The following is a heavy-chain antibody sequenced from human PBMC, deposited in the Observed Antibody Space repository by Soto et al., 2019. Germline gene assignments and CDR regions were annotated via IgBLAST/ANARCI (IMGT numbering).Heavy chain of an antibody. CDR3: VRVVGTRYYFDY. Sequence: QVQLQQWGAGLLKPSETLSLTCAVYGGSFSGYYWSWIRQPPGKGLEWIGEINHSGSTNYNPSLKSRVNISVDTSKNQFSLKLSSVTAADTAVYYCVRVVGTRYYFDYWGQGTLVTVSS. J-gene: IGHJ4*02. V-gene: IGHV4-34*01. CDR1: GGSFSGYY. CDR2: INHSGST. D-gene: IGHD1-26*01.